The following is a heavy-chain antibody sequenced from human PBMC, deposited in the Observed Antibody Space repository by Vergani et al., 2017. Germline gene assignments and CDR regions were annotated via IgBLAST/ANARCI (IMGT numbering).Heavy chain of an antibody. CDR1: GYTFTSYY. D-gene: IGHD5-18*01. V-gene: IGHV1-46*03. CDR3: ASQETAMGNYFDS. J-gene: IGHJ4*02. CDR2: INPSGGST. Sequence: QVQLVQSGAEVKKPGASVKVSCKASGYTFTSYYIHWVRQAPGQGLEWMGIINPSGGSTSYAQKFQGRVTMTRDTSTSTVYMELSSLRSEDTAVYYCASQETAMGNYFDSWGQGTLVTVSS.